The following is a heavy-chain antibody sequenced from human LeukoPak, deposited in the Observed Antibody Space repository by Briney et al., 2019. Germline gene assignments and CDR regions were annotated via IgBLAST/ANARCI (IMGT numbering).Heavy chain of an antibody. CDR2: INPNSGGT. CDR1: GYTFTGYY. J-gene: IGHJ4*02. V-gene: IGHV1-2*02. Sequence: ASVKVSCTASGYTFTGYYMHWVRQAPGQGLEWMGWINPNSGGTNYAQKFQGRVTMTRDTSISTAYMELSRLRSDDTAVYYCASPAFYDSSGYDPYYFDYWGQGTLVTVSS. D-gene: IGHD3-22*01. CDR3: ASPAFYDSSGYDPYYFDY.